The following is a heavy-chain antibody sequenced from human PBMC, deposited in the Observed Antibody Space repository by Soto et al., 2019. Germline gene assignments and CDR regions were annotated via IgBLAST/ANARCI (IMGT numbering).Heavy chain of an antibody. CDR2: IIPIFGTA. CDR3: ARDRGDGYNNFDY. CDR1: GGTFSSYA. V-gene: IGHV1-69*06. J-gene: IGHJ4*02. Sequence: GASVKVSCKASGGTFSSYAISWVRQAPGQGLEWMGGIIPIFGTANYAQKFQGRVTITADKSTSTAYMELSSLRSEDTAVYYCARDRGDGYNNFDYWGQGTLVTVSS. D-gene: IGHD5-12*01.